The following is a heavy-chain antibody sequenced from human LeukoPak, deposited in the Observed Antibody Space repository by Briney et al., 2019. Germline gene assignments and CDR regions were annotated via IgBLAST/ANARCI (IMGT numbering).Heavy chain of an antibody. Sequence: PSETLSLTCAVSGYSISSGYYWGWIRQPPGKGLEWIGSIYHSGSTYYNPSLKSRVTISVDTSKNQFSLKLSSVTAADTAVYYCARIRFLEWLSPNCFDYWGQGTLVTVSS. J-gene: IGHJ4*02. V-gene: IGHV4-38-2*01. CDR1: GYSISSGYY. D-gene: IGHD3-3*01. CDR3: ARIRFLEWLSPNCFDY. CDR2: IYHSGST.